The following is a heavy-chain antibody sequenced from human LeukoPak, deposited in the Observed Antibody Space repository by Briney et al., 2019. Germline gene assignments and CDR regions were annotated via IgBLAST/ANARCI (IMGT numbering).Heavy chain of an antibody. CDR2: INSDASDT. J-gene: IGHJ4*02. Sequence: GGSLRLSCAASGFTFSRHWMHWVRQAPGKGRVWISRINSDASDTNYADFVKGRFTISRDNAKNTVYLQINSLRDEDTAVYYCARICSSTDCLIPDWGQGTLVTVSS. V-gene: IGHV3-74*01. CDR1: GFTFSRHW. CDR3: ARICSSTDCLIPD. D-gene: IGHD2-2*01.